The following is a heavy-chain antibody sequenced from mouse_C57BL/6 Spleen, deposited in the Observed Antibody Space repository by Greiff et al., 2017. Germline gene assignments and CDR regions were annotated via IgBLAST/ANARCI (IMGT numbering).Heavy chain of an antibody. Sequence: QVQLLQSGPELVKPGASVKISYKASGYAFSSSWMNWVKQRPGKGLEWIGRIYPGDGDTNYNGKFKGKGTLTADKSSSTAYMRLSSLTSEDSAGYFCARETGYVDYWGQGTTLTVSS. V-gene: IGHV1-82*01. D-gene: IGHD4-1*01. J-gene: IGHJ2*01. CDR1: GYAFSSSW. CDR3: ARETGYVDY. CDR2: IYPGDGDT.